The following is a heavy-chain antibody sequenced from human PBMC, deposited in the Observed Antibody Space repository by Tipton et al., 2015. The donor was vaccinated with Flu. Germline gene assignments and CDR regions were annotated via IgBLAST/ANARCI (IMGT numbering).Heavy chain of an antibody. CDR1: GGSISSYY. CDR3: ARAPPEYYDSSGYPHFDY. CDR2: IYYSGST. Sequence: LRLSCTVSGGSISSYYWSRIRQPPGKGLEWIGYIYYSGSTNYNPSLKSRVTISVDTSKNQFSLKLSSVTAADTAVYYCARAPPEYYDSSGYPHFDYWGQGTLVTVSS. J-gene: IGHJ4*02. V-gene: IGHV4-59*01. D-gene: IGHD3-22*01.